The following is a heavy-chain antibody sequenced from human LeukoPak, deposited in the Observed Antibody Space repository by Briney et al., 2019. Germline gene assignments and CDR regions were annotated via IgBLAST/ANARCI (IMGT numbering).Heavy chain of an antibody. D-gene: IGHD3-9*01. V-gene: IGHV1-69*13. CDR2: IIPIFGTA. J-gene: IGHJ5*02. CDR3: ARGCYDMLTGYFPFDP. Sequence: SVKVSCKASGGTFSSYAISWVRQAPGQGLEWMGGIIPIFGTANYSQKFQGRVTITADESTSTAYMELGSLRSEDTAVYYCARGCYDMLTGYFPFDPWGQGTLVTVSS. CDR1: GGTFSSYA.